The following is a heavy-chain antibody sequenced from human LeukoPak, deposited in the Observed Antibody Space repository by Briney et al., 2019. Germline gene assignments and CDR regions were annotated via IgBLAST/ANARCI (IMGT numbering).Heavy chain of an antibody. CDR1: GFTFSSYG. D-gene: IGHD6-6*01. CDR2: ISYDGSNK. J-gene: IGHJ4*02. CDR3: AKPRISSSPSPFDY. V-gene: IGHV3-30*18. Sequence: PGGSLRLSCAASGFTFSSYGMHWVRQAPGKGLEWVAVISYDGSNKYYADSVKGRFTISRDNSKNTLYLQMNSLRAEDTAVYYCAKPRISSSPSPFDYWGQGTLVTVSS.